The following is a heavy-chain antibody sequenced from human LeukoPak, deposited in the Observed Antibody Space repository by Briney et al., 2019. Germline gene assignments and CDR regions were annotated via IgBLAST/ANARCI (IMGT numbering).Heavy chain of an antibody. CDR3: AKNSPPSLWFGELFVDY. CDR2: ISGSGGST. D-gene: IGHD3-10*01. V-gene: IGHV3-23*01. CDR1: GFTFSSYA. J-gene: IGHJ4*02. Sequence: GGSLRLSCAASGFTFSSYAMSWVRQAPGKGLEWVSAISGSGGSTYYADSVKGRFTISRDNSKNTLYLQMNSLRAEDTAEYYCAKNSPPSLWFGELFVDYWGQGTLVTVSS.